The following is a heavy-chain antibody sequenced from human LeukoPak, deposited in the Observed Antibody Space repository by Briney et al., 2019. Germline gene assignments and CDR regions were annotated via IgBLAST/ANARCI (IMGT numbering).Heavy chain of an antibody. V-gene: IGHV4-4*02. Sequence: PSGTLSLTCAVSGGSISSSNWWSRVRQPPGKGLEWIGEIYHSGITYYNPSLKSRVTISIDKSNNQFSLDLSSVTAADTAVYYCARGTRDYYGMDVWGQGTTVTVSS. D-gene: IGHD3-10*01. CDR1: GGSISSSNW. CDR3: ARGTRDYYGMDV. J-gene: IGHJ6*02. CDR2: IYHSGIT.